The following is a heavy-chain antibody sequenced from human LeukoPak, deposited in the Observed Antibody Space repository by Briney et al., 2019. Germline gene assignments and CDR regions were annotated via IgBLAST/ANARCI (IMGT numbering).Heavy chain of an antibody. Sequence: ASVKVSCKASGSFFTGYYMHWVRQAPGQGLEWMGWINPNSGDTNFAQKFQGRVTMTRGTSLSTVSMELSRLRSDDTAIYYCASAKGKCTSDSCFLDWFDPWGQGTLVTVSS. CDR2: INPNSGDT. CDR3: ASAKGKCTSDSCFLDWFDP. D-gene: IGHD2-2*01. V-gene: IGHV1-2*02. CDR1: GSFFTGYY. J-gene: IGHJ5*02.